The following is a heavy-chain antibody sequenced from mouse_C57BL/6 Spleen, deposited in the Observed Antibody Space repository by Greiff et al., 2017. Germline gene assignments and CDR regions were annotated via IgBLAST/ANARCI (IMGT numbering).Heavy chain of an antibody. Sequence: VQLQESGPELVKPGASVKISCKASGYAFSSSWMNWVKQRPGKGLEWIGRIYPGDGDTNYNGKFKGKATLTADKSSSTAYMQLSSLTSEDSAVYFCARSAYGNYAFAYWGQGTLVTVSA. V-gene: IGHV1-82*01. D-gene: IGHD2-1*01. J-gene: IGHJ3*01. CDR1: GYAFSSSW. CDR2: IYPGDGDT. CDR3: ARSAYGNYAFAY.